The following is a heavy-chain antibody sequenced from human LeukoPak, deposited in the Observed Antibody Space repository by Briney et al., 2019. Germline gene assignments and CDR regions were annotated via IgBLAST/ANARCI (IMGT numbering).Heavy chain of an antibody. CDR2: ISGSGYST. D-gene: IGHD2-15*01. V-gene: IGHV3-23*01. CDR3: ARVGCSGGSCYSSLDY. Sequence: GGSLRLSCAASEFTFSSYAMNWVRQAPGKGLEWVSVISGSGYSTYYADSVKGRFTIFRDNAKNSLFLQMDSLRVEDTAVYYCARVGCSGGSCYSSLDYWGQGTLITVSS. CDR1: EFTFSSYA. J-gene: IGHJ4*02.